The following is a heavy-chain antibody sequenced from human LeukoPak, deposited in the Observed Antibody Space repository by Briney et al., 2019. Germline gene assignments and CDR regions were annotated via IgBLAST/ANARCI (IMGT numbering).Heavy chain of an antibody. J-gene: IGHJ2*01. CDR3: ARDPGESERRAIRRSCSNFGPMFVL. Sequence: GRSLRLSCAASGFTFSSYAMHWVRQAPDKGLECVAVISYDGSNKYYADSVKGRFTISRDNSKNTLYLQMNSLRAEDTAVYYCARDPGESERRAIRRSCSNFGPMFVLW. V-gene: IGHV3-30*14. D-gene: IGHD3-10*01. CDR1: GFTFSSYA. CDR2: ISYDGSNK.